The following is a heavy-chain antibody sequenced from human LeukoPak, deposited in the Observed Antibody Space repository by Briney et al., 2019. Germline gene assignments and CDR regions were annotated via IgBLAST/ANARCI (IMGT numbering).Heavy chain of an antibody. D-gene: IGHD6-25*01. V-gene: IGHV3-74*01. Sequence: GGSLRLSCAASGFTFSSYWMHWVRQAPGKGLVWVSRIKSDGSSTSYADPVKGRFTISRDNAKNTLYLQMNSLRAEDTAVYYCARVGARLGAFDIWGQGTMVTVSS. J-gene: IGHJ3*02. CDR1: GFTFSSYW. CDR2: IKSDGSST. CDR3: ARVGARLGAFDI.